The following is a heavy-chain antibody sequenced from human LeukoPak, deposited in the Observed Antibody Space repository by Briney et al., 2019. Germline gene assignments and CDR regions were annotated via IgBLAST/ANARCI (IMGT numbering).Heavy chain of an antibody. CDR3: ARDVPHNWFDT. CDR2: INSDGGGA. J-gene: IGHJ5*02. V-gene: IGHV3-74*01. CDR1: GISFGNNW. Sequence: GGCLRLSWAASGISFGNNWMHWVRLGAGKGLVWISRINSDGGGAIYADSVKGRFTVSRDNAKNTLYLQMNSLRAEDTAVYYCARDVPHNWFDTWGQGTLVTVSS.